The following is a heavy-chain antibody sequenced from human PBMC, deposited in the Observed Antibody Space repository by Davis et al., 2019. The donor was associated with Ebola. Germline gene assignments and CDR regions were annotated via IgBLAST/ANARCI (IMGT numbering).Heavy chain of an antibody. V-gene: IGHV4-59*08. CDR3: ARGRWNYAMDY. Sequence: MPSETLSLTCAVYGGSISSYYWSWIRQPPGKGLEWIGYIYYSGSTYYNPSLKSRVTISVDTSKNQFSLKLSSVTAADTAVYYCARGRWNYAMDYWGLGTLVIVSS. D-gene: IGHD1-7*01. CDR1: GGSISSYY. CDR2: IYYSGST. J-gene: IGHJ4*02.